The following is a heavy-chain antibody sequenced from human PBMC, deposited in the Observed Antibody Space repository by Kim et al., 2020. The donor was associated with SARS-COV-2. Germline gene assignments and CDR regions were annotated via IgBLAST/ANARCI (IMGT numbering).Heavy chain of an antibody. Sequence: GGSLRLSCAASGFTFSTYVMNWVRQAPGKGLEWVSAISEIVGTFYADSVRGRFIISRDNSKNTLYLQMNTLRADDSALYYCAKRNLAGLPGAFDYWGQG. D-gene: IGHD3-10*01. CDR3: AKRNLAGLPGAFDY. J-gene: IGHJ4*02. V-gene: IGHV3-23*01. CDR2: ISEIVGT. CDR1: GFTFSTYV.